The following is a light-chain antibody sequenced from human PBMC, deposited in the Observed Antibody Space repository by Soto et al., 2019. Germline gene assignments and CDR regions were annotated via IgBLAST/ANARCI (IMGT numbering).Light chain of an antibody. V-gene: IGKV1-5*01. CDR2: DAS. CDR1: QSISSW. J-gene: IGKJ1*01. CDR3: QQYNNYSRGT. Sequence: DIQMTQSPSTLSASVGDRVTITCRASQSISSWLAWYQQKPGKAPKLLIYDASSLESGVPSRFSGSGSGTEFTLTISSLQPDDFATYYCQQYNNYSRGTFGQGTKVEIK.